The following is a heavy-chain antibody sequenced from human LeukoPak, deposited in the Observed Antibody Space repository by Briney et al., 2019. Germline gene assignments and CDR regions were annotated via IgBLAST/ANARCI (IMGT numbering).Heavy chain of an antibody. CDR1: GFTFRTYG. Sequence: PGGSLRLPCAASGFTFRTYGMNWVRQAPGKGLEWVANINQDGSEKYYVDSVKGRFTLSRDNAKNSLYLQMNSLRAEDTAVYYCARITSGLDYWGQGTLVTVSS. D-gene: IGHD3-10*01. CDR2: INQDGSEK. J-gene: IGHJ4*02. CDR3: ARITSGLDY. V-gene: IGHV3-7*01.